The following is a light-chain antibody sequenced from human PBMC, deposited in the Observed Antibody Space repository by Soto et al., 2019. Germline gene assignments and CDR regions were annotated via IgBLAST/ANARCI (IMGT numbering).Light chain of an antibody. V-gene: IGKV3-20*01. CDR1: QSIPSSSS. CDR2: AVS. Sequence: EIVLTQSPGTLSLSPGERATLSCRASQSIPSSSSLAWYQQKPGQAPRLLIYAVSTRATGIPDRFSGSGSGTAFTLTISRLAPAEFAVYFWHQYCSSPTFGQGTRVEIK. CDR3: HQYCSSPT. J-gene: IGKJ1*01.